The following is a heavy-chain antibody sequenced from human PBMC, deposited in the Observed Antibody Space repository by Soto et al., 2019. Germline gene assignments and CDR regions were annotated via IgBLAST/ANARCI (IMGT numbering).Heavy chain of an antibody. D-gene: IGHD3-10*01. J-gene: IGHJ4*01. V-gene: IGHV3-21*06. Sequence: GGSLRLSCAASGFTFSDYSMNWMRQAPGKGLEWVASISSDNNYIYYRDSVEGRFTISRDNAKNSLYLQMTSLGAEDTAVYYCGRGRNFTGSWWLGGGDFLGQGTLVHVFS. CDR3: GRGRNFTGSWWLGGGDF. CDR2: ISSDNNYI. CDR1: GFTFSDYS.